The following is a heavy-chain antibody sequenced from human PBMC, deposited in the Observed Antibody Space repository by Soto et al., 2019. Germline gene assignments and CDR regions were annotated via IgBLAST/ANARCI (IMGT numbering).Heavy chain of an antibody. CDR1: GYTLTELS. Sequence: QVQLVQSGAEVKKPGASVKVTCKVSGYTLTELSMHWVRQAPGKGLEWMGGFDPEDGETSYAQKFQGRVTMTEDTSTDTPYMELSSLRSEDTAVYYCATGTMVRSPCEIWGQGTMVTVSS. CDR2: FDPEDGET. D-gene: IGHD3-10*01. V-gene: IGHV1-24*01. CDR3: ATGTMVRSPCEI. J-gene: IGHJ3*02.